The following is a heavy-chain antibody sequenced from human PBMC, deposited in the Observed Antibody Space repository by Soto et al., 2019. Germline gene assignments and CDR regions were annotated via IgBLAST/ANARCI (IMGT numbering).Heavy chain of an antibody. J-gene: IGHJ4*02. D-gene: IGHD5-12*01. CDR3: ASALGYSGYKY. CDR1: GGSISSNY. V-gene: IGHV4-59*01. CDR2: IYYSGST. Sequence: PETPSLTCTVTGGSISSNYWSWIRQPPGKGLEWIGYIYYSGSTNYNPSLKSRVTISVDTSKNQFSLKLSSVTAADTAVYYCASALGYSGYKYWGQGTLVTVSS.